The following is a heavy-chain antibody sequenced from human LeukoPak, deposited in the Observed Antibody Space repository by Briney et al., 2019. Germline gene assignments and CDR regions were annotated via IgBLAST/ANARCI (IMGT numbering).Heavy chain of an antibody. CDR3: ARDPRYSSSAHVFDI. D-gene: IGHD6-6*01. CDR2: IYSSGST. Sequence: SETLSLTCTVSGGSISSGSYYWSWIRQPAGKGLEWIGRIYSSGSTNYNPSLKSRVTISQDTSKNQVSLKLSSVTAADTAVYYCARDPRYSSSAHVFDIWGRGTMVTVSS. CDR1: GGSISSGSYY. V-gene: IGHV4-61*02. J-gene: IGHJ3*02.